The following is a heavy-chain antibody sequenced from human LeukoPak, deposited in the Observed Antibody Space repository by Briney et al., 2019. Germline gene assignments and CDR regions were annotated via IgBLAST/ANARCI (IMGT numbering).Heavy chain of an antibody. CDR1: GGTFSSYA. Sequence: SVKVSCKASGGTFSSYAIGWVRQAPGQGLEWMGGIIPIFGTANYAQKFQGRVTITADESTSTAYMELSSLRSEDTAVYYCARDPHSSTSAVSHYYYYMDVWGKGTTVTVSS. V-gene: IGHV1-69*13. CDR3: ARDPHSSTSAVSHYYYYMDV. CDR2: IIPIFGTA. D-gene: IGHD2-2*01. J-gene: IGHJ6*03.